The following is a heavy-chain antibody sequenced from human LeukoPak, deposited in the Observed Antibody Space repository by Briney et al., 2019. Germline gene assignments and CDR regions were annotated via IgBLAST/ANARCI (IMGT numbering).Heavy chain of an antibody. CDR3: ARRNVWGWFDP. CDR1: GGSISSYY. D-gene: IGHD3-16*01. J-gene: IGHJ5*02. Sequence: PSQTLSLTCTVAGGSISSYYWSWIRQFPGKGLEWIGYIYYIGSTNYNPSLKSRVTISVDTSKNQLSWNLSSVTAATTAVNYCARRNVWGWFDPWGQGTLGIVSS. V-gene: IGHV4-59*01. CDR2: IYYIGST.